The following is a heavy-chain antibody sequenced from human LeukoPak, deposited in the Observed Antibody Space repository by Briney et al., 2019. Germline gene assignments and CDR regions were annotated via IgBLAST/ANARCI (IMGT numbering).Heavy chain of an antibody. D-gene: IGHD3-10*01. Sequence: ASVKVSCKASGYTFTSYYMHWVRQAPGQGLEWMGIINPSGGSTSYAQKFQGGVTMTRDTSTSTVYMELSSLRSEDTAVYYCARARNVKLWFGALWGQGTLVTVSS. V-gene: IGHV1-46*01. J-gene: IGHJ4*02. CDR3: ARARNVKLWFGAL. CDR1: GYTFTSYY. CDR2: INPSGGST.